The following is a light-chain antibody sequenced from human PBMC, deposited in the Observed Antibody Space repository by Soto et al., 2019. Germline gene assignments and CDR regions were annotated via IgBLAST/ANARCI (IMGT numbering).Light chain of an antibody. CDR1: QSVSSN. CDR2: GAS. J-gene: IGKJ1*01. V-gene: IGKV3-15*01. CDR3: QQYNDWPRT. Sequence: EIVMTQSPATLSVSPGERVTLSCRASQSVSSNLAWYEQKPGQAPRLLIHGASTRATGISARFSGSGSGTEFTLTIGSLQSEDFAVFYCQQYNDWPRTFGQGTKVEIK.